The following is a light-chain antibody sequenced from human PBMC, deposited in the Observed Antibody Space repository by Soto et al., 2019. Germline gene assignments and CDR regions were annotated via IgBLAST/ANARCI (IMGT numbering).Light chain of an antibody. V-gene: IGKV1-39*01. CDR3: QQSYNSPRT. J-gene: IGKJ1*01. CDR1: QSVTTF. Sequence: DIQMTQSPSSLSASVGDRVTITCRTSQSVTTFLNWYQQKPGEAPKLLIYRASTVQNGVPSRFTGSGDGADFALTISSLQPEDFATYYCQQSYNSPRTFGQGTKV. CDR2: RAS.